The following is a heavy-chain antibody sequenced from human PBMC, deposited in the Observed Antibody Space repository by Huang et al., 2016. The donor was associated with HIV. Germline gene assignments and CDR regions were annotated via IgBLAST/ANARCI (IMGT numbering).Heavy chain of an antibody. CDR1: GYTVSELS. J-gene: IGHJ3*02. CDR2: FEPEEGET. Sequence: QVQLVESGAELKKPGASVRVSCKVSGYTVSELSLHWVRQAPEKGLEWMGVFEPEEGETIDAQRLKGRVTMTEDKSTDTAYMELSSLRPEDTAVYYCATSTPDVGAGVLRSAFDIWGQGTMVTVSS. V-gene: IGHV1-24*01. D-gene: IGHD3-16*01. CDR3: ATSTPDVGAGVLRSAFDI.